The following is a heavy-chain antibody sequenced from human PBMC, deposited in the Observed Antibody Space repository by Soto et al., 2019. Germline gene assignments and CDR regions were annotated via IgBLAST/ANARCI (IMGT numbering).Heavy chain of an antibody. CDR3: AKERVRPYYYESSGDYYCEYYYYYGMDV. CDR1: GFTFDDYA. J-gene: IGHJ6*02. D-gene: IGHD3-22*01. CDR2: ISWNSGSI. V-gene: IGHV3-9*01. Sequence: SLRLSCAASGFTFDDYAMHWVRQAPGKGLEWVSGISWNSGSIGYAASVKGRFTISRDNAKNSLYLKMTSLRAEDTAVYYCAKERVRPYYYESSGDYYCEYYYYYGMDVWGQGTTVTVSS.